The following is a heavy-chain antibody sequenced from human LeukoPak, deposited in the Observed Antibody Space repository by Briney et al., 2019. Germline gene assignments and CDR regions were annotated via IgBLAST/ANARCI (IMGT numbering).Heavy chain of an antibody. V-gene: IGHV3-21*01. CDR2: ISSSGTYI. Sequence: GFLRLPCAASEFTFSTHSMNWVRPAPRKGPELVSSISSSGTYIYYADSVKGRFTISRDNAKNSLYLQMNSLRAEDTAVYYCASIYCSSTSCYAGGVNYWGQGTLVTVSS. D-gene: IGHD2-2*01. CDR3: ASIYCSSTSCYAGGVNY. CDR1: EFTFSTHS. J-gene: IGHJ4*02.